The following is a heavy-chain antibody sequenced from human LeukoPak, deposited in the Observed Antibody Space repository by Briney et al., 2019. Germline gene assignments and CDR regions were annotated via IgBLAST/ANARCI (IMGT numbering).Heavy chain of an antibody. CDR3: ARGPVLLWFGELIDP. V-gene: IGHV1-46*01. Sequence: ASVKVSCKASGYTFTGYYMHWVRQAPGQGLEWMGIINPSGGSTSYAQKFQGRVTMTRDTSTSTVYMELSSLRSEDTAVYYCARGPVLLWFGELIDPWGQGTLVTVSS. D-gene: IGHD3-10*01. J-gene: IGHJ5*02. CDR1: GYTFTGYY. CDR2: INPSGGST.